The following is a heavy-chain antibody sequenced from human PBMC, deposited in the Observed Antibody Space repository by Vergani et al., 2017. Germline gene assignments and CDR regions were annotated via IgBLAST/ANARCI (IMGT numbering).Heavy chain of an antibody. CDR3: ARSGMQQQLVRYYFDY. CDR1: GFTFSSYS. D-gene: IGHD6-13*01. CDR2: ISSSSSTI. J-gene: IGHJ4*02. Sequence: EVQLVESGGGLVQPGGSLRLSCAASGFTFSSYSMNWVRQVPGQGLEWVSYISSSSSTIYYADYVKGRFTISRDNAKNSLYLQVNSLRAEDTAVYYCARSGMQQQLVRYYFDYWGQGCLVTVSS. V-gene: IGHV3-48*01.